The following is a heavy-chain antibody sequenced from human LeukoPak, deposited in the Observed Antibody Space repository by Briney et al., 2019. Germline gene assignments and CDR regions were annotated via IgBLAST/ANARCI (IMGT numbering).Heavy chain of an antibody. CDR1: GGSISSYY. D-gene: IGHD5-12*01. V-gene: IGHV4-59*08. Sequence: PSETLSLTCTVSGGSISSYYWSWIRQPPGKGLEWIGYIYYSGSTNYNPSLKSRVTISVDTSKNQFSLKLSSVTAADTAVYYRARRGSGYDYPNGFDPWGQGTLVTVSS. CDR3: ARRGSGYDYPNGFDP. CDR2: IYYSGST. J-gene: IGHJ5*02.